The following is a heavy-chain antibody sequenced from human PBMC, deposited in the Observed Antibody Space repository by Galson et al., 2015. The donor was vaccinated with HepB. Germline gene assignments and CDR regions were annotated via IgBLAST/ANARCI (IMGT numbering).Heavy chain of an antibody. J-gene: IGHJ6*04. V-gene: IGHV1-69*05. Sequence: SVKVSCKASGGTFSSYAISWVRQAPGQGLEWMGGIIPIFGTANYAQKFQGRVTMTTDTSTSAAYMELSSLRSEDTAVYYCASGYYYGSGSYYGPGMDVWGKGTTVTVSS. CDR2: IIPIFGTA. D-gene: IGHD3-10*01. CDR1: GGTFSSYA. CDR3: ASGYYYGSGSYYGPGMDV.